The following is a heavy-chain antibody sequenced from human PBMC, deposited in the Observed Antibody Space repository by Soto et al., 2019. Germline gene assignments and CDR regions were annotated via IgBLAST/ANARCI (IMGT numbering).Heavy chain of an antibody. CDR2: VSYDGHTK. CDR3: GKEYESSRYYITSDY. D-gene: IGHD3-22*01. Sequence: QVQLVESGGGVVQPGRSLRLSCAASGFTFSTYGMHWVRQAPGKGLEWVAVVSYDGHTKYYADSVRGRFTISRDNSKNTVYLQLDSLRAEDTAVYYCGKEYESSRYYITSDYWGQGTLVTVSS. V-gene: IGHV3-30*18. J-gene: IGHJ4*02. CDR1: GFTFSTYG.